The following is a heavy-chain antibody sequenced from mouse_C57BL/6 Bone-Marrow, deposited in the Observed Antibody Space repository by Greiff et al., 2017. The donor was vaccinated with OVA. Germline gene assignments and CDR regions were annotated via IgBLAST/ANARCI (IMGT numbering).Heavy chain of an antibody. CDR3: ARPTVVGFDY. V-gene: IGHV5-4*03. D-gene: IGHD1-1*01. Sequence: VMLVESGGGLVKPGGSLKLSCAASGFTFSSYAMSWVRQTPEKRLEWVATISDGGSYTYYPDNVKGRFTISRDNAKNNLYLQMSHLKSEDTAMYYCARPTVVGFDYWGQGTTLTVSS. CDR2: ISDGGSYT. CDR1: GFTFSSYA. J-gene: IGHJ2*01.